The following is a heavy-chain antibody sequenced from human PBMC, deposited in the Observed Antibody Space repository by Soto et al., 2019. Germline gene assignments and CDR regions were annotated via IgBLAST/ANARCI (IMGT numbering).Heavy chain of an antibody. CDR1: GGSISSSSYY. Sequence: PSETLSLTCTVSGGSISSSSYYWGWIRQPPGKGLEWIGSIYYSGSTYYNPSLKSRVTISVDTSKNQFSLKLSSVTAAATAVYSCASLLCSAVLPGVWGKGPTVTVP. J-gene: IGHJ6*03. D-gene: IGHD3-10*02. V-gene: IGHV4-39*01. CDR2: IYYSGST. CDR3: ASLLCSAVLPGV.